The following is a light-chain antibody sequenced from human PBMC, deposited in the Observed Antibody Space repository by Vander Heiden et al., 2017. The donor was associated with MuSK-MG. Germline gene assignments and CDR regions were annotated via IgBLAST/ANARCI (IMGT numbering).Light chain of an antibody. J-gene: IGKJ4*01. CDR1: QSVDSDF. CDR3: HQYDDSVFT. CDR2: GTS. V-gene: IGKV3-20*01. Sequence: IVLTQSPGTLSLSPGERATLSCRASQSVDSDFIAWFQQRPGQPPRLLIYGTSSRAAGIPDRFSGSGSGTEFTLSISRLEPEDFALYFCHQYDDSVFTFGGGTKVEIK.